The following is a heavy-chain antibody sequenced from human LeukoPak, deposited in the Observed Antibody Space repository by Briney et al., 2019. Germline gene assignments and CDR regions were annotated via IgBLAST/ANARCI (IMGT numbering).Heavy chain of an antibody. J-gene: IGHJ4*02. CDR1: GFTFSSYA. D-gene: IGHD3-10*02. V-gene: IGHV3-23*01. Sequence: GGSLRLSCAASGFTFSSYAMSWVRQAPGKGLEWVSAISGSGGSTYYADSVKGRFTISRDNAKNSLYLQMNSLRAEDTAVYYCARVVVRGDDYWGQGTLVTVSS. CDR2: ISGSGGST. CDR3: ARVVVRGDDY.